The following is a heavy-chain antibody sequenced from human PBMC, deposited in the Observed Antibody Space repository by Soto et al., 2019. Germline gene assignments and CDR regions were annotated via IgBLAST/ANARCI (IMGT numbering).Heavy chain of an antibody. CDR1: GGSISSGGYY. J-gene: IGHJ6*02. CDR2: IYYSGST. D-gene: IGHD3-10*01. Sequence: TVSGGSISSGGYYWSWIRQHPGKGLEWIGYIYYSGSTYYNPSLKSRVTISVDTSKNQFSLKLSSVTATDTAVYYCARDLRFGKYYGMDVWGQGTTVTVSS. CDR3: ARDLRFGKYYGMDV. V-gene: IGHV4-31*03.